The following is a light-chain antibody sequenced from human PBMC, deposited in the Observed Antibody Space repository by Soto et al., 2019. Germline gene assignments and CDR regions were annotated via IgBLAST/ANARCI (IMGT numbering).Light chain of an antibody. V-gene: IGLV2-14*01. CDR2: DVS. J-gene: IGLJ2*01. Sequence: QSVLTQPASVSGSPGQSITISCTGTSSDVGGYNYVSWYQQHPGKAHKLMIYDVSNRPSGVSNRFSGSKSGNTASLTISGLQAEDEADYYCSSYTSSSTYVVFGGGTKLTVL. CDR1: SSDVGGYNY. CDR3: SSYTSSSTYVV.